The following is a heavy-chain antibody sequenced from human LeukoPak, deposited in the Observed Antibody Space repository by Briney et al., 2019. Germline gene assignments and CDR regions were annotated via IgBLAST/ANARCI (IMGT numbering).Heavy chain of an antibody. Sequence: PGGSLRLSCVASGFTFTSYAMSWVRQAPGKGLEWVSAISSSGGSTYYADSVKGRFTLSRDDSRNTVYLQLNNLRVEDTAIYYCAKANWVSNADAVWWGQGTQVTVSS. CDR1: GFTFTSYA. V-gene: IGHV3-23*01. CDR2: ISSSGGST. CDR3: AKANWVSNADAVW. D-gene: IGHD1-1*01. J-gene: IGHJ4*02.